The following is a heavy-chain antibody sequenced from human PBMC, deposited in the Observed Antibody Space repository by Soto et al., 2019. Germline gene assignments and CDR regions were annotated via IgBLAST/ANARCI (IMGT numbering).Heavy chain of an antibody. D-gene: IGHD6-13*01. CDR1: GGTFSSYT. CDR2: IIPILGIA. Sequence: SVKGSCKASGGTFSSYTISWVRQSPGQGLEWMGRIIPILGIANYAQKFQGRVTITADKSTSTAYMELSSLRSEDTAVYYCAVQIAAAGTLFDYWGQGTLVTVSS. J-gene: IGHJ4*02. CDR3: AVQIAAAGTLFDY. V-gene: IGHV1-69*02.